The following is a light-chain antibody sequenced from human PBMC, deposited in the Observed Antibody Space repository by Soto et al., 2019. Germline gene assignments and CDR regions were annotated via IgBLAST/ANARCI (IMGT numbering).Light chain of an antibody. Sequence: QSALTQPRSVSGSPGQSVTISCTGTTSDVGGYNYVSWYQQHPGKAPKLMIYDVSKRPSGVPDRFSGSKSGTSGTLDITGLQTGDEADYYCATWDGSLPGEVFGGGTKLTVL. CDR2: DVS. V-gene: IGLV2-11*01. J-gene: IGLJ2*01. CDR1: TSDVGGYNY. CDR3: ATWDGSLPGEV.